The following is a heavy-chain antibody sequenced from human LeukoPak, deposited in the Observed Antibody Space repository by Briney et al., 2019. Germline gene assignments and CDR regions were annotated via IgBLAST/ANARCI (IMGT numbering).Heavy chain of an antibody. Sequence: PSETLSLTCTVSGGSISSYYWSWIRQPPGKGLEWIGYIYYSGSTNYNPSLKSRVSIPVDTSKNQFSLKLSSVTAADTAVYYCARTTTQRVFGNDAFDIWGQGTMVTVSS. J-gene: IGHJ3*02. CDR2: IYYSGST. CDR3: ARTTTQRVFGNDAFDI. V-gene: IGHV4-59*01. D-gene: IGHD3-10*01. CDR1: GGSISSYY.